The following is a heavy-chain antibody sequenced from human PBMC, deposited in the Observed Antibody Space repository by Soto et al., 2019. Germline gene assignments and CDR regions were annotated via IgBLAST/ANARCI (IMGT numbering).Heavy chain of an antibody. CDR3: ARDTHYSSGWYAGVDY. CDR2: ISSSSCYI. CDR1: GFTFSSYS. V-gene: IGHV3-21*01. D-gene: IGHD6-19*01. Sequence: EVQLVESGGGLVKPGGSLRRSCAASGFTFSSYSMNWVRQAPGKGLEWVSSISSSSCYIYYADSVKGRFTISRDNAKNSLYLQMNSLRAEDTAVYYCARDTHYSSGWYAGVDYWGQGTRVTVSS. J-gene: IGHJ4*02.